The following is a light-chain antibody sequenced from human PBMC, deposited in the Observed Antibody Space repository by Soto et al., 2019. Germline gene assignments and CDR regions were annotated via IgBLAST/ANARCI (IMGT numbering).Light chain of an antibody. V-gene: IGKV3-20*01. J-gene: IGKJ5*01. Sequence: EFVLTQSPGTLSLSPGERATLSCRASQSLANSFIAWYQQKPGQAPRLLIYDTSSRVSGIPDRFSGSGSGTDFTLPISRLETEDFAVFYCQQYGTSEIIFGQGTRLEIK. CDR1: QSLANSF. CDR2: DTS. CDR3: QQYGTSEII.